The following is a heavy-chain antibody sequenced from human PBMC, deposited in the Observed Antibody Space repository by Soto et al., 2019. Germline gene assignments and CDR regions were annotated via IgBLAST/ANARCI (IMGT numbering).Heavy chain of an antibody. J-gene: IGHJ6*02. Sequence: SVKVSCKASGGTFSSYAISWVRQAPGQGLEWMGGVIPIFGTANYAQKFQGRVTITADEPTSTAYMELSSLRSEDTAVYYCARDKYGLHDYYYYGMDVWGQGTTVTVSS. D-gene: IGHD5-12*01. V-gene: IGHV1-69*13. CDR2: VIPIFGTA. CDR1: GGTFSSYA. CDR3: ARDKYGLHDYYYYGMDV.